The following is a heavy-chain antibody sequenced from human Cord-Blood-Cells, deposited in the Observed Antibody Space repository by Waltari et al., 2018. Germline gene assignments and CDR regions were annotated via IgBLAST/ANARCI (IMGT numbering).Heavy chain of an antibody. CDR3: ARSIRLPTVTTYYYYYGMDV. CDR1: GFTFSSYW. CDR2: INSDGSST. V-gene: IGHV3-74*01. Sequence: EVQLVESGGGLVQPGGSLRLSCAASGFTFSSYWMHWVRQAPGKGLVWVSRINSDGSSTSYADSVEGRFTISRDNAKNTLYLQMNSLRAEDTAVYYCARSIRLPTVTTYYYYYGMDVWGQGTTVTVSS. D-gene: IGHD4-17*01. J-gene: IGHJ6*02.